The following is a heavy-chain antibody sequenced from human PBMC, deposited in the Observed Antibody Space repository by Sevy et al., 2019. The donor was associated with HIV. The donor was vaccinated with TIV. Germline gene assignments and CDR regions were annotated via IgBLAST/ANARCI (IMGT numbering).Heavy chain of an antibody. CDR3: VRDRGYFTKDY. V-gene: IGHV4-38-2*02. CDR1: GSSINTGYH. CDR2: MHHSGST. D-gene: IGHD3-22*01. Sequence: SETLSLTCTVSGSSINTGYHWGWIRQPPGKGLEWIGSMHHSGSTYYNPSLKSRVTISMDTSNNHLSLNLISVTAADTAVYYCVRDRGYFTKDYWGQGTLVTVSS. J-gene: IGHJ4*02.